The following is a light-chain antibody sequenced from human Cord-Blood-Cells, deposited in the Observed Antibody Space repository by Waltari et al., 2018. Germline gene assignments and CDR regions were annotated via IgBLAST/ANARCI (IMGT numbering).Light chain of an antibody. V-gene: IGLV2-14*01. CDR3: SSYTSSSTV. CDR1: SSDVGGYNY. Sequence: QSALPQPASVSGSPGQSITISCTGTSSDVGGYNYVSWYQQQPGKAPKLMIYDVSNRPSGVSNRFSGSKSGNTASLTISGLQAEDEADYYCSSYTSSSTVFGTGTKVTVL. J-gene: IGLJ1*01. CDR2: DVS.